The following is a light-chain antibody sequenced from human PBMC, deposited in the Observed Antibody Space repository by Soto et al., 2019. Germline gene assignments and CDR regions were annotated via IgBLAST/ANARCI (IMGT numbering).Light chain of an antibody. CDR2: EAS. J-gene: IGKJ1*01. CDR1: QTISSW. V-gene: IGKV1-5*03. CDR3: QHYNSCTEA. Sequence: DIQMTQSPSTLSGSVGDRVTITCRASQTISSWLAWYQQKPGKAPKLLIYEASTLKSGDPSRFSGSGSGTEVALTISSLQPDDFATYYCQHYNSCTEAFGQGTKVELK.